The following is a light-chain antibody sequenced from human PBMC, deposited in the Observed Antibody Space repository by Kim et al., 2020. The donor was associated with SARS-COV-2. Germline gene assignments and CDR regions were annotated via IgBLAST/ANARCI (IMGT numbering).Light chain of an antibody. Sequence: PGERATRTCRARQSVSSNYLAWYQQKPGQAPRLLIYGASSRATGIPDRFSGSGSGTDFTLTITRLEPEDFTVYYCQQYSSSPATFGQGTKVDIK. V-gene: IGKV3-20*01. CDR1: QSVSSNY. CDR3: QQYSSSPAT. J-gene: IGKJ1*01. CDR2: GAS.